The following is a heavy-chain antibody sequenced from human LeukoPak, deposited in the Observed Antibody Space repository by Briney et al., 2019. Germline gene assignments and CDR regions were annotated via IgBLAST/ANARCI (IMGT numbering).Heavy chain of an antibody. D-gene: IGHD6-13*01. J-gene: IGHJ6*02. Sequence: SETLSLTCTVSGGSISSYYWSWIRQPAGKGLEWIGRIYTSGSTNYNPSLKSRVTMSVDTSKNQFSLKLSSVTAADTAVCYCARGIAAAGTYYYYGMDVWGQGTTVTVSS. CDR2: IYTSGST. CDR1: GGSISSYY. V-gene: IGHV4-4*07. CDR3: ARGIAAAGTYYYYGMDV.